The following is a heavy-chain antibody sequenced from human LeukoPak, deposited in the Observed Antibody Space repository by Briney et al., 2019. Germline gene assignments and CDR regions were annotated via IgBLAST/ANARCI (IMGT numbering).Heavy chain of an antibody. J-gene: IGHJ4*02. Sequence: PGGSLRLSCAASGFTFSSYTMNWVRQAPGKGLEWVSSISSSSSYVYYADSLKGRFTISRDNAKNSLYLQMNSLRAEDTAVYYCARGQRYGDYQDYWGQGTLVTVSS. CDR1: GFTFSSYT. D-gene: IGHD4-17*01. V-gene: IGHV3-21*01. CDR2: ISSSSSYV. CDR3: ARGQRYGDYQDY.